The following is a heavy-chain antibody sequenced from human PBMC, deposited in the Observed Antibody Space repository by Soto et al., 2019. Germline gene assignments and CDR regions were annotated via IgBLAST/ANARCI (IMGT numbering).Heavy chain of an antibody. V-gene: IGHV3-33*01. Sequence: QVQLVESGGGVVQPGRSLRLSCAASGFTFSSYGMHWVRQAPGKGLEWVAGIWYDGSNKYYADSVKGRFTISRDNSKNTLYLQMNSLRAEDTAVYYCAAVGGYSSSWGIFDYWGQGTLVTVSS. J-gene: IGHJ4*02. CDR3: AAVGGYSSSWGIFDY. CDR1: GFTFSSYG. D-gene: IGHD6-13*01. CDR2: IWYDGSNK.